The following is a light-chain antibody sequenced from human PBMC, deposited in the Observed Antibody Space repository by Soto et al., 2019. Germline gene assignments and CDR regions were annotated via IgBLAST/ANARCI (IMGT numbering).Light chain of an antibody. CDR2: GAS. CDR1: QSVSSSY. J-gene: IGKJ1*01. V-gene: IGKV3-20*01. CDR3: QQYGSSGT. Sequence: EIVLTQSPGTLSLSPGERATLSCRASQSVSSSYLAWYHQKPGQAPRLLIFGASSRATGISDRFSGSGSGTDFTLTISRLEPEDFAVYYCQQYGSSGTFGQGTKVEIK.